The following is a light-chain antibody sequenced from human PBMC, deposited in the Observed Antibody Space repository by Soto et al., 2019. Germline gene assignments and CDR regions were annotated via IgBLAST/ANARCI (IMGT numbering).Light chain of an antibody. Sequence: EIVLTQSPATLSLSPGERATLSCRASQSVSNYLAWYQQKPGQAPRLLIYDASNRATGIPARFSGSGSGTDFTLTISSLEPEDFAVYYCQQRSNWPPVFTFGPGTKVDIK. CDR2: DAS. CDR1: QSVSNY. J-gene: IGKJ3*01. CDR3: QQRSNWPPVFT. V-gene: IGKV3-11*01.